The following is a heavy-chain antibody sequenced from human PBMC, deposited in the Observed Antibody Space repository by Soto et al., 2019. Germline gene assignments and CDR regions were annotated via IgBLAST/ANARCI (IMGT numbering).Heavy chain of an antibody. CDR2: FDPEDGET. J-gene: IGHJ6*02. Sequence: GASLKVSCKVSGYTLTELSMHWVRQAPGEGLAWMGGFDPEDGETIYTQKFQGRVTMTEDTSTDTAYMELSSLRSEDTAVYYCGSVGYCSSTNCLFYYYHYGMDVWGQGTTVTVSS. CDR1: GYTLTELS. D-gene: IGHD2-2*03. CDR3: GSVGYCSSTNCLFYYYHYGMDV. V-gene: IGHV1-24*01.